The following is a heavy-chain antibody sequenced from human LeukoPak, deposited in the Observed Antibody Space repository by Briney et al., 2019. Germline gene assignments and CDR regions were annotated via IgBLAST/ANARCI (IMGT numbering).Heavy chain of an antibody. CDR3: ARGAGSERLRLGTGVYDY. V-gene: IGHV3-21*01. CDR1: GFTFSNYN. CDR2: ISSSSSYI. J-gene: IGHJ4*02. Sequence: GGSLRLSCAASGFTFSNYNMNWVRQAPGKGLEWVSSISSSSSYIYYADSVKGRFTISRDNAKNSLYLQMNSLRAEDTAVYYCARGAGSERLRLGTGVYDYWGQGTLVTVSS. D-gene: IGHD3-16*01.